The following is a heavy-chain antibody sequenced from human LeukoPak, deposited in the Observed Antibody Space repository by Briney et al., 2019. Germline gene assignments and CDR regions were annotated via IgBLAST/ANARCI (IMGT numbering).Heavy chain of an antibody. Sequence: ASVKVSCKASGYTFSGYQIHWVRQAPGQGLEWMGWINPNSGDTKYAQKFQGRVTMTSDTSTSTVYMELSRLSSDDTAVYSCARGAVSGTYRYLCWGQGTLVTVSS. CDR3: ARGAVSGTYRYLC. V-gene: IGHV1-2*02. D-gene: IGHD3-16*02. CDR1: GYTFSGYQ. J-gene: IGHJ4*02. CDR2: INPNSGDT.